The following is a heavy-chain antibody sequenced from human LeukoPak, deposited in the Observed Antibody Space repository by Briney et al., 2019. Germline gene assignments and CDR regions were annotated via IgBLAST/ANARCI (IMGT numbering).Heavy chain of an antibody. Sequence: PSETLSLTCTVSGGSISSHYWSWIRQPPGKGLEWIGYIYYSGSTNYNPSLKSRVTISVDTSKNQFSLKLSSVTAADTAVYCCARGAYYDILTGLDYWGQGTLVTVSS. V-gene: IGHV4-59*11. J-gene: IGHJ4*02. CDR3: ARGAYYDILTGLDY. CDR2: IYYSGST. CDR1: GGSISSHY. D-gene: IGHD3-9*01.